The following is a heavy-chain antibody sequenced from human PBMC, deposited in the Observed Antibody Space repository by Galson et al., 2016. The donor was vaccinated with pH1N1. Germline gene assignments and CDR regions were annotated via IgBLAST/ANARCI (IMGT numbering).Heavy chain of an antibody. CDR1: GYTFTNYG. J-gene: IGHJ4*02. CDR3: ARDVRISLWLPDF. D-gene: IGHD5-18*01. Sequence: SVKVSCKASGYTFTNYGITWVRQAPGQGLEWMAWMSAYNGNTNYAQKFQGRVTMATDTSTNTAYMELRSLTSDDTAVYYCARDVRISLWLPDFWGQGTLVTVSS. V-gene: IGHV1-18*01. CDR2: MSAYNGNT.